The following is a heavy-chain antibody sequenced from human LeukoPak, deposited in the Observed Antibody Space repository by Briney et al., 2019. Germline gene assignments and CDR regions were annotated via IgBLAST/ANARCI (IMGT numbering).Heavy chain of an antibody. CDR2: IYYSGST. Sequence: SETLSLTCTVSGGSISSHYWSWIRQPPGKGLEWIGYIYYSGSTNYNPSLKSRVTISVDTSKNQFSLELSSVTAADTAVYYCAREKQLTMGIDYWGQGTLVTVSS. J-gene: IGHJ4*02. CDR1: GGSISSHY. V-gene: IGHV4-59*11. D-gene: IGHD4/OR15-4a*01. CDR3: AREKQLTMGIDY.